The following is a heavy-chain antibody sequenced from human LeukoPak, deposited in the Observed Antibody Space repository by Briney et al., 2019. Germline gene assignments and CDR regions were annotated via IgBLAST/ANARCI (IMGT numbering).Heavy chain of an antibody. D-gene: IGHD6-19*01. CDR3: ARLGAVAAVIFDY. Sequence: PSETLSLTCTVSGGSISSSSYYWGWIRQPPGKGLEWIGEINHSGSTNYNPSLKSRVTISVDTSKNQFSLKLSSVTAADTAVYYCARLGAVAAVIFDYWGQGTLVTVSS. CDR1: GGSISSSSYY. CDR2: INHSGST. J-gene: IGHJ4*02. V-gene: IGHV4-39*07.